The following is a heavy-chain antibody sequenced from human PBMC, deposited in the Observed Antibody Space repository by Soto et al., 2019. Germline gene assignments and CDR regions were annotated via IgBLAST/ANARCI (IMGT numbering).Heavy chain of an antibody. V-gene: IGHV3-23*01. CDR3: AKGSSGCDERFYY. CDR2: ISGSGGST. CDR1: GFTFSSYV. Sequence: EVQLLESGGGLVQPGGSLRLSCAASGFTFSSYVMSWVRQAPGKGLEWVSAISGSGGSTYYADSVKGRFTISRDNSKNMLNLQVNSRRAQDTAVYYCAKGSSGCDERFYYRVQGILVTVSS. J-gene: IGHJ4*02. D-gene: IGHD6-19*01.